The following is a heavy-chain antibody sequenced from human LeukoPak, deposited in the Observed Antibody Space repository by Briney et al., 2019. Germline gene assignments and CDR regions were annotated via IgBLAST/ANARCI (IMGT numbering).Heavy chain of an antibody. V-gene: IGHV1-69*05. CDR2: IIPIFGTA. CDR1: GGTFSSYA. Sequence: ASVKVSRKASGGTFSSYAISWVRQAPGQGLEWMGGIIPIFGTANYAQKFQGRVTMSRDTSTSTVSMELSSLRSEDTAVYYCARAYSGYAPNDYWGQGTLVTVSS. CDR3: ARAYSGYAPNDY. J-gene: IGHJ4*02. D-gene: IGHD5-12*01.